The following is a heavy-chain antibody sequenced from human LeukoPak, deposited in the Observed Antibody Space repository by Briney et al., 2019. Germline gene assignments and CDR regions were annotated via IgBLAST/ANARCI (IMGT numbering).Heavy chain of an antibody. CDR2: ISGSGGST. CDR1: GFTFRSYW. V-gene: IGHV3-23*01. Sequence: GGSLRLSCAASGFTFRSYWMHWVRQVPGKGLEWVSAISGSGGSTYYADSVKGRFTISRDNSKNTLYLQMNSLRAEDTAVYYCAKDAFYDHWFDPWGQGTLVTVSS. D-gene: IGHD2/OR15-2a*01. J-gene: IGHJ5*02. CDR3: AKDAFYDHWFDP.